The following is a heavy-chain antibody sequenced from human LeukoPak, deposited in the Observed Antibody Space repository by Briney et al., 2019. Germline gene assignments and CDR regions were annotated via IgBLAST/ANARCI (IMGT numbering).Heavy chain of an antibody. CDR2: ISINTNT. CDR1: GFTFSTYA. CDR3: AIAQTWDGLFES. J-gene: IGHJ4*02. Sequence: GGSLRLSCAASGFTFSTYAMGWVRQTPGKGLEWVSFISINTNTFYADSVRGRFTISRDTSKNTLLLQMNSLRDEDSAIYYCAIAQTWDGLFESWGQGTLVTVSS. V-gene: IGHV3-23*05. D-gene: IGHD1-26*01.